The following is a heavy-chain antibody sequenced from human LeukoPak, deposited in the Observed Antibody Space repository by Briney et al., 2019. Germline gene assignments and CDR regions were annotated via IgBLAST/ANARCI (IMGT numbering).Heavy chain of an antibody. J-gene: IGHJ4*02. CDR1: GYTFTGYY. V-gene: IGHV1-2*02. D-gene: IGHD1-26*01. CDR2: INPNSGGT. CDR3: TRESIMGATQYDY. Sequence: GASVKVSCKASGYTFTGYYMHWVRQAPGQGLEWVGWINPNSGGTNYAQKFQGRVTMTRDTSISTAYMELSGLGSDDTAVYYCTRESIMGATQYDYWGQGTLVTVSS.